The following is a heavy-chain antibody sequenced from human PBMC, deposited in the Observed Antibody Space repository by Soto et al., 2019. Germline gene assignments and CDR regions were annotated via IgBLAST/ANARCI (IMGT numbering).Heavy chain of an antibody. CDR2: INSNSGGT. Sequence: ASVKVSCKXSGYTFTGYYMHWVRQAPGQGLEWMGWINSNSGGTNYAQKFQGRVTMTRDTSISTAYMELSRLRSDDTAVYYCARETWDIVVVPAALGGGMDVWGQGTTVTVSS. J-gene: IGHJ6*02. CDR3: ARETWDIVVVPAALGGGMDV. V-gene: IGHV1-2*02. CDR1: GYTFTGYY. D-gene: IGHD2-2*01.